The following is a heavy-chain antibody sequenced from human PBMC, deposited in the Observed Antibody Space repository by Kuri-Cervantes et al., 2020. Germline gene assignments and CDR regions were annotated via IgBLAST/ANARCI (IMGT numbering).Heavy chain of an antibody. V-gene: IGHV1-69*06. D-gene: IGHD5-24*01. CDR3: ARDPATIDNYYGMDV. J-gene: IGHJ6*02. CDR2: IIPIFGTA. Sequence: SVKVSCKASGGTFSSYAISWVRQAPGQGLEWMGGIIPIFGTANYAQKFQGRVTITADKSTSTAYMELSSLRSEDTAVYYCARDPATIDNYYGMDVWGRGTTVTVSS. CDR1: GGTFSSYA.